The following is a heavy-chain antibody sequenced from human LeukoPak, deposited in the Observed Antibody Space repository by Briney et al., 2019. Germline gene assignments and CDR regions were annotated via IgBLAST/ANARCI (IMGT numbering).Heavy chain of an antibody. V-gene: IGHV1-18*01. D-gene: IGHD3-3*01. CDR2: ISAYNGNT. CDR1: GYTLTELS. CDR3: ARDRTTIFGVVARGDAFDI. J-gene: IGHJ3*02. Sequence: GASVKVSCKVSGYTLTELSMHWVRQAPGQGLEWMGWISAYNGNTNYAQKLQGRVTMTTDTSTSTAYMELRSLRSDDTAVYYCARDRTTIFGVVARGDAFDIWGQGTMVTVSS.